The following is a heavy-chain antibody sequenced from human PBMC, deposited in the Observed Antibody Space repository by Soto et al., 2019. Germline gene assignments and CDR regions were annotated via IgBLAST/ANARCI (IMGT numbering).Heavy chain of an antibody. V-gene: IGHV4-34*01. CDR2: INHSGST. J-gene: IGHJ6*03. CDR3: ARQNVGTGYYKAPGYYYMDV. D-gene: IGHD3-9*01. Sequence: SETLSLTCAVYGGSFSGYYWSWLRQPPGKGLEWIGEINHSGSTNYNPSLKSRVTISVDTSKNQFSLKLSSVTAADTAVYYCARQNVGTGYYKAPGYYYMDVWGKGTTVTVSS. CDR1: GGSFSGYY.